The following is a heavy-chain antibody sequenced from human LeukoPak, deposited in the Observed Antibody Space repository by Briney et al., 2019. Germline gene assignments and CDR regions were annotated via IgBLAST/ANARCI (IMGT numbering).Heavy chain of an antibody. V-gene: IGHV4-59*01. J-gene: IGHJ3*02. CDR3: ARGDRLGYCSGGSCSRAFDI. Sequence: SETLPLTCTVSGGSISSYYWSWIRQPPGKGLEWIGYIYYSGSTNYNPSLKSRVTISVDTSKNQFSLRLSSATAADTAVYYCARGDRLGYCSGGSCSRAFDIWGQGTMVTVSS. CDR1: GGSISSYY. D-gene: IGHD2-15*01. CDR2: IYYSGST.